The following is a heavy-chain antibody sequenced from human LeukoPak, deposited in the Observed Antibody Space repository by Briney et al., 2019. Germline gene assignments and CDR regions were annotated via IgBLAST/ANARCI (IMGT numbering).Heavy chain of an antibody. CDR2: IRYDGSNK. CDR3: ARDAYYYGSGSYYDY. Sequence: GGSLRLSCAASGFTFSSYGMHWVRQAPGKGLEWVAFIRYDGSNKYYADSVKGRFTISRDNSKNTLYLQMNSLRAEDTAVYYCARDAYYYGSGSYYDYWGQGTLVTVSS. V-gene: IGHV3-30*02. J-gene: IGHJ4*02. CDR1: GFTFSSYG. D-gene: IGHD3-10*01.